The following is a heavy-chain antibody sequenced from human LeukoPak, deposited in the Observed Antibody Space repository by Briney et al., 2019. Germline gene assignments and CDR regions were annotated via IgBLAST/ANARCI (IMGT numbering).Heavy chain of an antibody. CDR2: INHSGST. CDR3: ARGLGDYIWGSRIHYYYYYMDV. J-gene: IGHJ6*03. D-gene: IGHD3-16*01. V-gene: IGHV4-34*01. Sequence: SETLSLTCAVYGGSFSGYYWSWIRQPPGKGLEWIGEINHSGSTNYSPSLKSRVTISVDTSKNQFSLKLSSVTAADTAVYYCARGLGDYIWGSRIHYYYYYMDVWGKGTTVTVSS. CDR1: GGSFSGYY.